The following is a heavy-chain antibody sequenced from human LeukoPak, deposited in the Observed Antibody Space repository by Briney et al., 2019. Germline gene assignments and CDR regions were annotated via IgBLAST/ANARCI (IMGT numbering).Heavy chain of an antibody. Sequence: SETLSLICTVSGGSISSYYWSWIRQPPGKGLEWIGYIYYSGSTNYNPSLKSRVTISVDTSKNQFSLKLSSVTAADTAVYYCARGGEGAHYYWGQGALVTVSS. V-gene: IGHV4-59*08. D-gene: IGHD1-26*01. CDR2: IYYSGST. CDR1: GGSISSYY. J-gene: IGHJ4*02. CDR3: ARGGEGAHYY.